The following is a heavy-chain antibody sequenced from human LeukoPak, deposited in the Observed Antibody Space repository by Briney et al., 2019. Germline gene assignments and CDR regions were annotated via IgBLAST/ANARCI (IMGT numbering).Heavy chain of an antibody. J-gene: IGHJ3*02. CDR1: GGSFSGYY. Sequence: SETLSLTCAVYGGSFSGYYWSWIRQPPGKGLEWIGEINHSGSTNYNPSLKSRVTISLDTSRNQFSLKLNSVTAADTAIYYGAKSNGYGLIDIWGQGTMVTVSS. CDR3: AKSNGYGLIDI. V-gene: IGHV4-34*01. CDR2: INHSGST. D-gene: IGHD3-10*01.